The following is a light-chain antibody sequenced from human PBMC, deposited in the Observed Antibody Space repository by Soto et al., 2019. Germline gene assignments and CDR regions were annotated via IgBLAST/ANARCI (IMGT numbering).Light chain of an antibody. Sequence: DIQMTQSPSSLSASVGDRVTITCPASQGMRNDLAWYQQKPGKAPKRLIYAASSLQRGVPSRFSGSGSGTEFTLTISSLQPEDFATYYCLQHNSYPRLTFGGGTKVEIK. J-gene: IGKJ4*01. CDR2: AAS. CDR3: LQHNSYPRLT. CDR1: QGMRND. V-gene: IGKV1-17*01.